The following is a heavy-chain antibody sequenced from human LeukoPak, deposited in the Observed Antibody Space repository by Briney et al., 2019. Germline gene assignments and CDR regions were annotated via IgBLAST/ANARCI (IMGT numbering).Heavy chain of an antibody. CDR1: GGSISTYF. D-gene: IGHD6-13*01. J-gene: IGHJ4*02. V-gene: IGHV4-59*01. CDR2: IDYSGST. Sequence: PSETLSLTCTVSGGSISTYFWTWIRQPPGKGLEWIGYIDYSGSTNYNPSLKSRVTISIDTSKNQFSLNLTSVTAADTAFYYCARMYSSTIPPGYRGQGTLVTVSS. CDR3: ARMYSSTIPPGY.